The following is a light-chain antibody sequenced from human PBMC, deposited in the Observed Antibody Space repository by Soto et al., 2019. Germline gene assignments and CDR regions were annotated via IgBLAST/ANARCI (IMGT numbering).Light chain of an antibody. CDR2: DAS. Sequence: DIQMTQSPSTLSASVGDGVTITCRASQNISVWLAWYQQRPGKAPKFLIYDASSLETGVPSRFRGSGSGTEVTLTIRSLQPDDFAAYYCQQYDSSSPTCGQGNKLEIK. CDR1: QNISVW. CDR3: QQYDSSSPT. V-gene: IGKV1-5*01. J-gene: IGKJ2*01.